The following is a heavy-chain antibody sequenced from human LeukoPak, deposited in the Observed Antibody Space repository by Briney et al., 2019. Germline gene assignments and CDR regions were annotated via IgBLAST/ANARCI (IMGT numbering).Heavy chain of an antibody. D-gene: IGHD3-3*01. J-gene: IGHJ4*02. CDR1: GFTFSSYA. V-gene: IGHV3-30-3*01. CDR3: ARCNTIFGVVIIPFLGY. CDR2: ISYDGSNK. Sequence: GGSLRLSCAASGFTFSSYAMHWVRQAPGKGLEWVAVISYDGSNKYYADSVKGRFTISRDNSKNTLYLQMNSLRAEDTVVYYCARCNTIFGVVIIPFLGYWGQGTLVTVSS.